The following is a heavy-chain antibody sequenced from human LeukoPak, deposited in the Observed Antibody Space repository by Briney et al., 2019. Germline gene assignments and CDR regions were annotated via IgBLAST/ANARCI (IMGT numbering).Heavy chain of an antibody. Sequence: SETLSLTCTLSGGPMYSSGNYWGWIRQPPGKGLEWIASAYYSGTTYYNPSLKSRVTIFVDTSKNHFSLKVNSVTAADAAVYYCARHGCSTTNCFGYYHYYMDVWGKGTTVIVSS. V-gene: IGHV4-39*01. D-gene: IGHD2-2*01. CDR2: AYYSGTT. CDR1: GGPMYSSGNY. CDR3: ARHGCSTTNCFGYYHYYMDV. J-gene: IGHJ6*03.